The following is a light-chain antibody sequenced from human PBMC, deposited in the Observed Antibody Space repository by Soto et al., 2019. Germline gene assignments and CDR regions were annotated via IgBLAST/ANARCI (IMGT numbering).Light chain of an antibody. Sequence: DIQMTQSPSSLSASVGDRVTITFRASQGISNSLAWYQQKPGKVPKLLICAASTLQSGVPSRFSGSGSGTDFTLTISSLQPEDVATYYCQKYNSAPLTFGGGTKVEIK. CDR2: AAS. CDR1: QGISNS. V-gene: IGKV1-27*01. CDR3: QKYNSAPLT. J-gene: IGKJ4*01.